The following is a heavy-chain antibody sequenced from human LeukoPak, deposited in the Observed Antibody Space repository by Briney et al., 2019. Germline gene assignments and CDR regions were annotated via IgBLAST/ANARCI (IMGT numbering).Heavy chain of an antibody. CDR2: INQSGTT. D-gene: IGHD2-2*01. CDR3: ARVPLPAAYNWFDP. CDR1: GGSFSAFY. Sequence: PSETLSLTCGVHGGSFSAFYWIWIRQPPGKGLEWIGEINQSGTTTYNPSPMSRVSISVDTSKNQFSLRLTSVTAADTAVYYCARVPLPAAYNWFDPWGQGTLVTVSS. V-gene: IGHV4-34*01. J-gene: IGHJ5*02.